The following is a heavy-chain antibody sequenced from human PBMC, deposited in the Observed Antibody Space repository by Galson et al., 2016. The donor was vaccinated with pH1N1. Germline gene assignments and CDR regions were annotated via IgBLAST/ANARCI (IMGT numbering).Heavy chain of an antibody. Sequence: SVKVSCKASGYTSTAYGINWVRQAPGQGLEWMGRISAINASPSYAQKFQGRVTMTSDPSTNTAYMELGSLRSDGTAVYYCARTAAAAYFDYWGQGTLITVSS. D-gene: IGHD6-13*01. CDR3: ARTAAAAYFDY. CDR1: GYTSTAYG. CDR2: ISAINASP. J-gene: IGHJ4*02. V-gene: IGHV1-18*01.